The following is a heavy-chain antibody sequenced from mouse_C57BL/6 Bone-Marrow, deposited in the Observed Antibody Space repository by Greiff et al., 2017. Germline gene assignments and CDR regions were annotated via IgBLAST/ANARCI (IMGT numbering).Heavy chain of an antibody. D-gene: IGHD3-3*01. CDR3: ARPALGAPLGFDV. CDR2: ISNLAYSI. Sequence: EVKLVESGGGLVQPGGSLKLSCAASGFTFSDYGMAWVRQAPRKGPEWVAFISNLAYSIYYAETVTGRFTIPRENDQHTLYLDMSILRSEDTAMSYCARPALGAPLGFDVWGTGTTVTVSS. J-gene: IGHJ1*03. CDR1: GFTFSDYG. V-gene: IGHV5-15*01.